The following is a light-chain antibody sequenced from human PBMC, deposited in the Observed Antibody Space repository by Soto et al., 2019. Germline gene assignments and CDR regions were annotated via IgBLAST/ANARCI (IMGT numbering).Light chain of an antibody. Sequence: GDRVTITCRASQSISGSLAWYQQKPGKAPKLLIYEASNLKSGVPSRFSGSGSGTEYTLTISSLQPDDSASYYCQQYNGYWTF. J-gene: IGKJ1*01. CDR2: EAS. CDR1: QSISGS. V-gene: IGKV1-5*03. CDR3: QQYNGYWT.